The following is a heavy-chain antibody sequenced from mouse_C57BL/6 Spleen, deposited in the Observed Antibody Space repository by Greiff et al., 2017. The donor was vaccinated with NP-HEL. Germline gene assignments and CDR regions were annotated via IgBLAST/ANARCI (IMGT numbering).Heavy chain of an antibody. J-gene: IGHJ2*01. Sequence: VQLQQSGAELAKPGASVKLSCKASGYTFTSYWMHWVKQRPGQGLEWIGYINPSNGYTKYNQKFKDKATLTADKSSSTAYMQLSSLTYEDSAVYYCARSPLDYYGTEGFDYWGQGTTLTVSS. CDR2: INPSNGYT. D-gene: IGHD1-1*01. CDR1: GYTFTSYW. V-gene: IGHV1-7*01. CDR3: ARSPLDYYGTEGFDY.